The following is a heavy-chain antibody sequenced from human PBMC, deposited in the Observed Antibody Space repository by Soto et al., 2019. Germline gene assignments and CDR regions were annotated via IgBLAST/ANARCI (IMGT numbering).Heavy chain of an antibody. Sequence: PGGSLRLSCAASGFTFSSYAMSWVRQAPGKGLEWVSAISGSGGSTYYADSVKGRLTIARDNSKNTLYLQMNSLRAEETAVYYCAKEGRFGELFTFDYWGQGTLVTVSS. CDR1: GFTFSSYA. D-gene: IGHD3-10*01. V-gene: IGHV3-23*01. CDR2: ISGSGGST. J-gene: IGHJ4*02. CDR3: AKEGRFGELFTFDY.